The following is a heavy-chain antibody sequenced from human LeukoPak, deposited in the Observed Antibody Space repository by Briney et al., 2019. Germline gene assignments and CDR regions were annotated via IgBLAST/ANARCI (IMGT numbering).Heavy chain of an antibody. CDR2: INWNGGST. CDR3: AKIAAANCGGDCYSGAYYFDY. V-gene: IGHV3-20*04. Sequence: GGSLRLSCAASGFTFSNYGMHWVRQAPGKGLEWVSGINWNGGSTGYADSVKGRFTISRDNAKNSLYLQMNSLRAGDTAVYYCAKIAAANCGGDCYSGAYYFDYWSQGTLVTVSS. CDR1: GFTFSNYG. J-gene: IGHJ4*02. D-gene: IGHD2-21*02.